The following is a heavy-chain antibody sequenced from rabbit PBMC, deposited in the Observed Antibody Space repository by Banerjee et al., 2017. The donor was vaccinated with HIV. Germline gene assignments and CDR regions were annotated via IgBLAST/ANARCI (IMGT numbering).Heavy chain of an antibody. CDR3: ERDLIANSVWVNL. Sequence: QEQLEESGGGLVKPGGTLTLTCTASGFSFSSSYYMCWVRQAPGKGLEWIGCIYTGGSGSTYYASWAKGRFTISKTSSTTVTLQMTSLTAADTATYFCERDLIANSVWVNLWGPGTLVTVS. D-gene: IGHD4-1*01. J-gene: IGHJ4*01. CDR1: GFSFSSSYY. CDR2: IYTGGSGST. V-gene: IGHV1S45*01.